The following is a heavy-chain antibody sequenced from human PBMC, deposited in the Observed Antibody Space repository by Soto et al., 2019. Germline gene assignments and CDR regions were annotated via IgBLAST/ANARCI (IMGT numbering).Heavy chain of an antibody. J-gene: IGHJ6*02. V-gene: IGHV3-23*01. CDR3: ARHISNFRYYYYAMDV. CDR2: ISGNGGSI. Sequence: GGSLRLSCAASGFTFGRYAMNWVRQAPGKGLEWVSTISGNGGSIYYADSVKGRFTISRDNSKDTLYLLMNSLKASDTAMYYCARHISNFRYYYYAMDVWGQGTAVTAP. CDR1: GFTFGRYA. D-gene: IGHD4-4*01.